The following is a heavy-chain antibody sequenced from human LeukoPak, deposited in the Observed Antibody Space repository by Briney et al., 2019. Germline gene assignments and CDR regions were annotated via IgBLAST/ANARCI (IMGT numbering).Heavy chain of an antibody. CDR1: GGSISSRSYY. D-gene: IGHD6-19*01. CDR3: ARGNSSGWHGFDY. CDR2: IYYSGST. J-gene: IGHJ4*02. V-gene: IGHV4-39*01. Sequence: SETLSLTCTVSGGSISSRSYYWGWIRQPPGKGLEWIGSIYYSGSTYYNPSLKSRVTISVDTSKNQFSLKLSSVTAADTAVCYCARGNSSGWHGFDYWGQGTLVTVSS.